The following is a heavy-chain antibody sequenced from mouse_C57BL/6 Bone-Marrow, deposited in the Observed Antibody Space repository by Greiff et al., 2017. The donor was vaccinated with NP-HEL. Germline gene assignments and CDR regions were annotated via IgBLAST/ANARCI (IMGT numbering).Heavy chain of an antibody. V-gene: IGHV3-6*01. CDR2: ISYDGSN. D-gene: IGHD4-1*01. Sequence: EVQVVESGPGLVKPSQSLSLTCSVTGYSITSGYYWNWIRQFPGNKLEWLGNISYDGSNNYNPSLKNRISITRDTSKNQFFLKLNSLTTEDTATYYCARDTGTGRYFDVWGTGTTVTVSS. CDR1: GYSITSGYY. CDR3: ARDTGTGRYFDV. J-gene: IGHJ1*03.